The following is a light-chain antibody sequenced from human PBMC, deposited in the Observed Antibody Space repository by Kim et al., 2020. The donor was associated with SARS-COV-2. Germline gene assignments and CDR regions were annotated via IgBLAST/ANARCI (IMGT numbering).Light chain of an antibody. V-gene: IGKV3-20*01. J-gene: IGKJ2*01. Sequence: SPRESATLSCRASQSVSSSNLAWYQQKPGQAPRLLMYGASSRATGIPDRFSGSGSGTDFILTISRLEPEDFAVYYCQQYGIAPPYTFGQGTKLEI. CDR2: GAS. CDR3: QQYGIAPPYT. CDR1: QSVSSSN.